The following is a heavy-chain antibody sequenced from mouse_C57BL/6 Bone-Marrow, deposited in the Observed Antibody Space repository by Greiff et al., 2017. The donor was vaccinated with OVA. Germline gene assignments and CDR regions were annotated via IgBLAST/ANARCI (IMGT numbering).Heavy chain of an antibody. CDR3: ARQAGY. CDR1: GFTFSSYG. V-gene: IGHV5-6*01. CDR2: ISSGGSYT. J-gene: IGHJ2*01. Sequence: EVMLVESGGDLVKPGGSLKLSCAASGFTFSSYGMSWVRQTPDKRLEWVATISSGGSYTYYPDSVKGRFTISRDNAKNTLYLQMSSLKSEDTAMYYCARQAGYWGQGTTLTVSS.